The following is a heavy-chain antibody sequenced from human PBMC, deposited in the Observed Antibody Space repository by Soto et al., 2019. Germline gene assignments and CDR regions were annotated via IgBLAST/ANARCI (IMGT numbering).Heavy chain of an antibody. CDR3: AKDARDYDFWSGYYLGDFDP. Sequence: EVQLLESGGGLVQPGGSLRLSCAASGFTFSSYAMSWVRQAPGKGLEWVSAISGSGGSTYYADSVKGRFTISRDNSKNTLYLQINSLRAEDTAVSYCAKDARDYDFWSGYYLGDFDPWGQGTLVTVSS. J-gene: IGHJ5*02. D-gene: IGHD3-3*01. V-gene: IGHV3-23*01. CDR2: ISGSGGST. CDR1: GFTFSSYA.